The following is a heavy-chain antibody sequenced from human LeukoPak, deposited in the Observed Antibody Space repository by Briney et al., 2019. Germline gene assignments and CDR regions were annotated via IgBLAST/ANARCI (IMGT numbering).Heavy chain of an antibody. CDR3: ASTSAGNSGMDV. D-gene: IGHD2-2*01. CDR1: GGSISSYC. Sequence: SETLSLTCAVSGGSISSYCWSWIRQPAGKGLEWIGRIYTSGNANYNPSLKSRVTMSVDTSKNQLSLKVTSVTAADTAVYYCASTSAGNSGMDVWGQGTTVTVSS. CDR2: IYTSGNA. J-gene: IGHJ6*02. V-gene: IGHV4-4*07.